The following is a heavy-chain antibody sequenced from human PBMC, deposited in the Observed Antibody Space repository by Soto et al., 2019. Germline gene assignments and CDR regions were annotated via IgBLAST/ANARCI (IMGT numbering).Heavy chain of an antibody. Sequence: QVQLQESGPGLVKPSQTLSLTCTVSGGSISSGGYYWSWIRQHPGKGLEWIGYIYYSGSTYYNPSLKSRVTITVDTSKNQFSLKLSSVTAADTAVYYCARARYGDYPNDAFDIWGQGTMVTVSS. CDR3: ARARYGDYPNDAFDI. D-gene: IGHD4-17*01. CDR1: GGSISSGGYY. V-gene: IGHV4-31*03. J-gene: IGHJ3*02. CDR2: IYYSGST.